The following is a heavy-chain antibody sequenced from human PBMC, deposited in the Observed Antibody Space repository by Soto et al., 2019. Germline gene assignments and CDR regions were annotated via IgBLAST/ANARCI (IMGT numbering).Heavy chain of an antibody. CDR1: GFTFSGSA. Sequence: GGSLRLSCAASGFTFSGSAVHWVRQASGKGLEWVGRIRSKANSYATAYAASVKGRFTISRDDSKNTAYLQMNSLKTEDTAVYYCTRQGNGYPIDYWGQGTQVTVSS. D-gene: IGHD5-18*01. CDR3: TRQGNGYPIDY. CDR2: IRSKANSYAT. V-gene: IGHV3-73*01. J-gene: IGHJ4*02.